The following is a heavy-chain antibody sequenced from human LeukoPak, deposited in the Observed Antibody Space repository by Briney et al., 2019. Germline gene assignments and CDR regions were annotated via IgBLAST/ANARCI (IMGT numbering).Heavy chain of an antibody. V-gene: IGHV3-23*01. Sequence: GGSLRLSCAASGFTFSSYAMSWVRQAPGKGLEWVSAISGSGGSTYYADSVKGRFTISRDDSKNTLYLQMNSLRAGDTAVYYCAKDTLYSGLKSRYWGQGTLVTVSS. J-gene: IGHJ4*02. D-gene: IGHD6-19*01. CDR2: ISGSGGST. CDR3: AKDTLYSGLKSRY. CDR1: GFTFSSYA.